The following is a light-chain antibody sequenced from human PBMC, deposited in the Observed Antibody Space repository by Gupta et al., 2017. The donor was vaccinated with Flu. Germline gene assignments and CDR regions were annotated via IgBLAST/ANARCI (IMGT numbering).Light chain of an antibody. J-gene: IGKJ1*01. CDR1: QSIYSW. Sequence: DIQITPSPSTLSASVGDRVTITCRASQSIYSWLAWYQQKPGKAPKLLIYEASTLESGVPSRFSGRGSGKEFTLTISSLQPDDFATYSCQQENSYNVTFGEGTKVEIK. V-gene: IGKV1-5*03. CDR2: EAS. CDR3: QQENSYNVT.